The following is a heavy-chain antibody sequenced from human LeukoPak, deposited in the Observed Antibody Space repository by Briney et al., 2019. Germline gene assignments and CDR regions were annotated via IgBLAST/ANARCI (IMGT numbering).Heavy chain of an antibody. D-gene: IGHD6-13*01. V-gene: IGHV3-30-3*01. J-gene: IGHJ4*02. CDR3: ARRSSSWEYFDY. CDR2: ISYDGSNK. Sequence: GRSLRLSCAASGFTFSNYAMHWARQAPGKGLEWVAIISYDGSNKYYADSVKGRFTISRDNSRNTLYLQMNSLRAEDTAVYYCARRSSSWEYFDYWGQGTLVTVSS. CDR1: GFTFSNYA.